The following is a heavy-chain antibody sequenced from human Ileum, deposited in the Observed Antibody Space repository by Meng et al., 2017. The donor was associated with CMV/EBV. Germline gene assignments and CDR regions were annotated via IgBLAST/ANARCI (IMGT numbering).Heavy chain of an antibody. CDR2: IYHSGST. D-gene: IGHD2-2*01. CDR1: TYSISSGYY. V-gene: IGHV4-38-2*02. CDR3: ARGAIPYYYGMDV. Sequence: SETLSLTCTVSTYSISSGYYWGWIRQPPGKGLEWIGSIYHSGSTYYNPSLKSRVTISVGTSTNQFSLKLSSVTAADTAVYYCARGAIPYYYGMDVWGQGTTVTVSS. J-gene: IGHJ6*02.